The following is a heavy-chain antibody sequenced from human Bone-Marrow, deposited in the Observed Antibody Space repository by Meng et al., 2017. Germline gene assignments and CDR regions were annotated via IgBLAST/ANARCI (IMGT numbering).Heavy chain of an antibody. CDR2: IYYSAST. CDR3: ARADQPSQQLSSGSGMDV. Sequence: TLSPTFPLTYFDYSSGGYYLSWTRHHPLNGMHWIGYIYYSASTYYNPSLKSRVTISVDKSKNQCSLKLSSVTAAGTAMYYCARADQPSQQLSSGSGMDVWGQGTTVTVSS. D-gene: IGHD6-13*01. CDR1: YFDYSSGGYY. J-gene: IGHJ6*02. V-gene: IGHV4-31*03.